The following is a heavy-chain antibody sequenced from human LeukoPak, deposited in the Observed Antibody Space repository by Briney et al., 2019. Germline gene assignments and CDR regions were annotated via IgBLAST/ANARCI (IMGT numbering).Heavy chain of an antibody. CDR2: INHSGST. D-gene: IGHD3-10*01. CDR3: ARPRRGWRTAHYFDY. J-gene: IGHJ4*02. Sequence: SETLSLTCAVYGGSFSGYYWSWIRQPPGKGLEWIGEINHSGSTNYNPSLKSRVTISVDTSKNQFSLKLSSVTAADTAVYYCARPRRGWRTAHYFDYWGQGTLVTVSS. V-gene: IGHV4-34*01. CDR1: GGSFSGYY.